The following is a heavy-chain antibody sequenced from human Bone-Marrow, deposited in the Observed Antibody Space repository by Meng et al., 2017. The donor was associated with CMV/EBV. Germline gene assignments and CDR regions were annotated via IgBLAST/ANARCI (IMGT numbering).Heavy chain of an antibody. CDR3: LATDCSGGSCYYYYYGMDV. Sequence: GESLKISCAASGFTFSSYWMHWVRQAPGKGLVWVSRINSDGSSTSYADSVKGRFTISRDNAKNTLYLQMNSLRAEDTAVYYCLATDCSGGSCYYYYYGMDVWGQGTTVTVSS. V-gene: IGHV3-74*01. CDR1: GFTFSSYW. CDR2: INSDGSST. D-gene: IGHD2-15*01. J-gene: IGHJ6*02.